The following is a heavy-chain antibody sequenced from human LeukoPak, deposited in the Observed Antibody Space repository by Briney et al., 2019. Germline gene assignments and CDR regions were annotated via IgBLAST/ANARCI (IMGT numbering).Heavy chain of an antibody. CDR3: ARDEEQWLQFDY. CDR2: IYTSGST. V-gene: IGHV4-4*07. Sequence: SETLSLTCTVSGGSVISYYWSWIRQPAGKGLEWIGRIYTSGSTNYNPSLKSRVTMSVDTSKNQFSLKLSSVTAADTAVYYCARDEEQWLQFDYWGQGTLVTVSS. J-gene: IGHJ4*02. D-gene: IGHD6-19*01. CDR1: GGSVISYY.